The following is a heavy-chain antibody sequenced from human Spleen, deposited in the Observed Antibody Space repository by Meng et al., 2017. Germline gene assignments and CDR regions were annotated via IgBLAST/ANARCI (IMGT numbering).Heavy chain of an antibody. Sequence: GGSLRLSCAASGFTFSDHYMSWIRQAPGKGLECISYISSTGSAIKYADSVKGRFSISRDNAKNSLYLQINSLRAEDTAVYYCARYRGTYDYFDYWGQGALVTVSS. CDR1: GFTFSDHY. D-gene: IGHD1-26*01. CDR2: ISSTGSAI. V-gene: IGHV3-11*04. CDR3: ARYRGTYDYFDY. J-gene: IGHJ4*02.